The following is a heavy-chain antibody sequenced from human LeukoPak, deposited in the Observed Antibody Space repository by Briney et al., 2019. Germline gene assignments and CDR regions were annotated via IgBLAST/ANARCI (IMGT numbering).Heavy chain of an antibody. CDR1: GFTFTSYA. J-gene: IGHJ4*02. D-gene: IGHD6-13*01. V-gene: IGHV3-23*01. CDR3: AKGLYSSSWYYFDY. CDR2: ISGSGGST. Sequence: GGSLRLSCAASGFTFTSYAMSWVRQAPGKGLEWVSAISGSGGSTYYADSVKGRFTISRDNSKNTLYLQMNSLRAENTAVYYCAKGLYSSSWYYFDYWGQGTLVTVSS.